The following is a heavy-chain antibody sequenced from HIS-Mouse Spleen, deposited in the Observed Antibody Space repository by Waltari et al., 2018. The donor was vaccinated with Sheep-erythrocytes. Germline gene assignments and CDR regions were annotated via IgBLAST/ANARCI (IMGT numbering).Heavy chain of an antibody. CDR1: GGSISSYY. Sequence: QVQLQESGPGLVKPSETLSLTCTVSGGSISSYYRSCIRPPPGKGLEWIGYIYYSGSTNYNPSLKSRVTISVDTSKNQFSLKLSSVTAADTAVYYCARFSRPRFWPVGATAFDIWGQGTMVTVSS. CDR2: IYYSGST. V-gene: IGHV4-59*08. J-gene: IGHJ3*02. CDR3: ARFSRPRFWPVGATAFDI. D-gene: IGHD1-26*01.